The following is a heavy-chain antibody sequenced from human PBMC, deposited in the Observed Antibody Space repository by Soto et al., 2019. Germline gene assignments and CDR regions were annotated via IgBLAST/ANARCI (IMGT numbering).Heavy chain of an antibody. D-gene: IGHD3-3*01. CDR3: ARDWKITIFGVVILNYYYGMDV. V-gene: IGHV4-61*01. CDR1: GGSVSSGSYY. Sequence: SETLSLTCTVSGGSVSSGSYYWSWIRQPPGKGLEWIGYIYYSGSTNYNPSLKSRVPISVDTSKNQFSLKLSSVTAADTAVYYCARDWKITIFGVVILNYYYGMDVWGQGTTVTVSS. J-gene: IGHJ6*02. CDR2: IYYSGST.